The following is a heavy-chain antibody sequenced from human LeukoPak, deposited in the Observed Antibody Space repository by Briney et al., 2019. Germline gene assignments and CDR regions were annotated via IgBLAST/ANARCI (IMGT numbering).Heavy chain of an antibody. Sequence: GSVKASCKASGYTLTGYYMHWVRQAPGQGLEWMGCINPNSGDTKYAQKFQGRVTLTRDTSMNTAYMDLSRLRSDDTAIYYCARGGYVIVRDWFDPWGQGTLVTVSS. V-gene: IGHV1-2*02. CDR1: GYTLTGYY. D-gene: IGHD3-16*01. CDR3: ARGGYVIVRDWFDP. CDR2: INPNSGDT. J-gene: IGHJ5*02.